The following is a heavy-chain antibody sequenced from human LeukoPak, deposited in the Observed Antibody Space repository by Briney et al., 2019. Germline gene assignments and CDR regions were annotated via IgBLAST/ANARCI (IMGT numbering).Heavy chain of an antibody. CDR2: FHNSRTT. V-gene: IGHV4-59*01. J-gene: IGHJ5*02. D-gene: IGHD3-10*01. Sequence: SETLPLTCTVSGGSISGYSWTWIRKPPGQGLEWIGYFHNSRTTSYNPSLTGRVTISVDTAMDQISLKLNSVTAADTAVYYCARGHLGLSPWGQGTLVTVSS. CDR3: ARGHLGLSP. CDR1: GGSISGYS.